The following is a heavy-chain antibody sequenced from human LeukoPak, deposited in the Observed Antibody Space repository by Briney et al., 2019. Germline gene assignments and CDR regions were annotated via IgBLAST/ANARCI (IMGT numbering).Heavy chain of an antibody. CDR3: ARGEKYWTLFDY. CDR2: IYYSGST. J-gene: IGHJ4*02. V-gene: IGHV4-31*03. CDR1: GGSISSGGYY. Sequence: SQTLSLTCTVSGGSISSGGYYWSWIRQHPGKGLEWIGYIYYSGSTYYNPSLKSRVTISVDTSKNQFSLKLSSVTAADTAVYYCARGEKYWTLFDYWGQGTLVTVSS. D-gene: IGHD2/OR15-2a*01.